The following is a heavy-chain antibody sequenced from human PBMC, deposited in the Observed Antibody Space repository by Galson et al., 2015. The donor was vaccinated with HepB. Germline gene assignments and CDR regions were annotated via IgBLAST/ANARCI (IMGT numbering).Heavy chain of an antibody. Sequence: SLRLSCAASGFTFTSYAMSWVRQAPGKGLEWVPTISGSGDNTYYADSVKGRFTISRDNSRNTLYLQMNSLRAEDTAVYYCAKGQWLEHLFDYWGQGTLVTVSS. V-gene: IGHV3-23*01. CDR2: ISGSGDNT. CDR3: AKGQWLEHLFDY. CDR1: GFTFTSYA. J-gene: IGHJ4*02. D-gene: IGHD6-19*01.